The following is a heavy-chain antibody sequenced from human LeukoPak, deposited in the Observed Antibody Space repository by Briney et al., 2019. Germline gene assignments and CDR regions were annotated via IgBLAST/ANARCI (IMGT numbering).Heavy chain of an antibody. V-gene: IGHV3-48*01. J-gene: IGHJ3*02. CDR1: GFTFSSYS. CDR2: ISSSSSTM. D-gene: IGHD6-19*01. Sequence: GGSLRLSCAASGFTFSSYSMNWVRQAPGKGLEWVSYISSSSSTMYYADSVKGRFTISRDNSKNTLYLQMSSLRADDTAVYYCAKSNIAVAHPAFDIWGQGTMVTVSS. CDR3: AKSNIAVAHPAFDI.